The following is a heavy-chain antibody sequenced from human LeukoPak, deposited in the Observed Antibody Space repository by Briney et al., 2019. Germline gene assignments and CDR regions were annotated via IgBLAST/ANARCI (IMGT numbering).Heavy chain of an antibody. CDR3: AADRGYCSGGSCYQGNYFDY. CDR1: GGSISSGGYY. CDR2: IYYSGST. J-gene: IGHJ4*02. D-gene: IGHD2-15*01. Sequence: SQTLSLTCTVSGGSISSGGYYWSWIRQHPGKGLEWIGYIYYSGSTYYNPPLKSRVTISVDTSKNQFSLKLSSVTAADTAVYYCAADRGYCSGGSCYQGNYFDYWGQGTLVTVSS. V-gene: IGHV4-31*03.